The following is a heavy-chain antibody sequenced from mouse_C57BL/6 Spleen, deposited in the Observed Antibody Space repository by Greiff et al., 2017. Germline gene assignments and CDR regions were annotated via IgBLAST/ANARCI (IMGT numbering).Heavy chain of an antibody. J-gene: IGHJ4*01. CDR2: INYDGSST. V-gene: IGHV5-16*01. CDR1: GFTFSDYY. Sequence: EVMLVESEGGLVQPGSSMKLSCTASGFTFSDYYMAWVRQVPEKGLEWVANINYDGSSTYYLDSLKSRFIISRDNAKNILYRQMSSLKSEDTATYYCARYVYDDAMDFWVQGPSVPVSS. D-gene: IGHD2-2*01. CDR3: ARYVYDDAMDF.